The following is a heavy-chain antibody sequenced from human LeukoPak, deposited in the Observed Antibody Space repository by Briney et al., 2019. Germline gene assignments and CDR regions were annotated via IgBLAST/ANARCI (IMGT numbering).Heavy chain of an antibody. Sequence: GGSLRPSCAASGFIFSNYWMHWVRQAPGKGLVWVSRITSDGSSTNYADSVKGRFTISRDNAKNTLYLQMNSLRAEDTAVYYCARDGSLPDYWGQGTLVTVSS. V-gene: IGHV3-74*01. CDR3: ARDGSLPDY. CDR1: GFIFSNYW. CDR2: ITSDGSST. J-gene: IGHJ4*02.